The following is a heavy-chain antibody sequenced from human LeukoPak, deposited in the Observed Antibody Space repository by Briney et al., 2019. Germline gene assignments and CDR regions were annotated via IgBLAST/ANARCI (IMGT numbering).Heavy chain of an antibody. D-gene: IGHD3-3*02. J-gene: IGHJ4*02. CDR2: IWYDGTNK. V-gene: IGHV3-30*02. Sequence: GGSLRLSCAASRFTFSYYGMHWVRQAPGKGLEWVAFIWYDGTNKFYADSVKGRFTISRDNSKNTLYLQMNSLRAEDTAVYYCAKDPFRQTMTCFDYWGQGTLVTVSS. CDR3: AKDPFRQTMTCFDY. CDR1: RFTFSYYG.